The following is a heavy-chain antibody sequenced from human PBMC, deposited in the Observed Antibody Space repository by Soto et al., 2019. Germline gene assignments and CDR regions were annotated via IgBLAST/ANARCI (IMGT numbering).Heavy chain of an antibody. J-gene: IGHJ5*02. CDR3: ARDGPFYVDYASSDPNWFDP. V-gene: IGHV3-48*02. CDR1: GFTFSSYS. D-gene: IGHD4-17*01. Sequence: EVQLVESGGGLVQPGGSLRLSCAASGFTFSSYSMNWVRQAPGKGLEWVSYISSSSSTIYYADSVKGRFTISRDNAKNSLYLQMNSLRDEDTAVYYCARDGPFYVDYASSDPNWFDPWGQGTLVTVSS. CDR2: ISSSSSTI.